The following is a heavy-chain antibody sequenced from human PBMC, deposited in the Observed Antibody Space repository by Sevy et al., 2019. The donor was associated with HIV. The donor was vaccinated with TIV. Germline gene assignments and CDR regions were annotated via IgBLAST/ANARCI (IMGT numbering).Heavy chain of an antibody. CDR3: ARVHGQVVPAAKYGMDV. V-gene: IGHV3-30-3*01. CDR1: GFTFSSYA. J-gene: IGHJ6*02. Sequence: GGSLRLSCAASGFTFSSYAMHGVRQAPGKGLEWVAVISYDGSNKYYADSVKGRFTISRDNSKNTLYLQMNSLRAEDTAVYYCARVHGQVVPAAKYGMDVWGQGTTVTVSS. D-gene: IGHD2-2*01. CDR2: ISYDGSNK.